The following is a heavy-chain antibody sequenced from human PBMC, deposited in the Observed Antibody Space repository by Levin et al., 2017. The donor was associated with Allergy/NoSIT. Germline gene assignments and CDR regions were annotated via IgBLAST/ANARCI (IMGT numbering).Heavy chain of an antibody. CDR3: ARDRGQSGSYYTFDY. J-gene: IGHJ4*02. Sequence: GESLKISCAASGFTFSSYSMNWVRQAPGKGLECVSYISSSSSTIYYADSVKGRFTISRDNAKNSLYLQMNSLRDEDTAVYYCARDRGQSGSYYTFDYWGQGTLVTVSS. CDR2: ISSSSSTI. CDR1: GFTFSSYS. V-gene: IGHV3-48*02. D-gene: IGHD1-26*01.